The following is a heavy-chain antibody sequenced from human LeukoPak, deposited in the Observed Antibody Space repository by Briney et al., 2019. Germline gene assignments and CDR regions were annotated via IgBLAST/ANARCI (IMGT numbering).Heavy chain of an antibody. CDR3: VKLGALIKNGMDV. CDR1: GFTFSSYA. CDR2: ISGSGGGT. D-gene: IGHD3-16*01. V-gene: IGHV3-23*01. J-gene: IGHJ6*02. Sequence: GGSLRLSCAASGFTFSSYAMSWVRQAPGKGLEWVSGISGSGGGTYYADSVKGRFTVSRDRSKNTVDLQMDSLSAEDTAVYYCVKLGALIKNGMDVWGQGTTVTVSS.